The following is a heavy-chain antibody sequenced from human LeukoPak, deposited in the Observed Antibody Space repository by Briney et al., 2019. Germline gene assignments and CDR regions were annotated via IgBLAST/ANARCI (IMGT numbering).Heavy chain of an antibody. CDR1: GLTFSSYS. D-gene: IGHD3-3*01. V-gene: IGHV3-23*01. J-gene: IGHJ4*02. CDR3: AKATIFGVVDYFDY. CDR2: ISGSGGTT. Sequence: QPGGSLRLSCAASGLTFSSYSMSWVRQAPGKGLEWVSAISGSGGTTYYADSVKGRFTISRDNSKNTLYLQMNSLRAEDTAVYYCAKATIFGVVDYFDYWGQGTLVTVSS.